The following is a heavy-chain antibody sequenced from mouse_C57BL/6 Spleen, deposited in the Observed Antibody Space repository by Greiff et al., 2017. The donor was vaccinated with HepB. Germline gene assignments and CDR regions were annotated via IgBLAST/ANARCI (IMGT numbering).Heavy chain of an antibody. CDR2: ISYDGSN. D-gene: IGHD1-1*01. CDR3: AREGGITTVDWYFDV. CDR1: GYSITSGYY. Sequence: DVQLQESGPGLVKPSQSLSLTCSVTGYSITSGYYWNWIRQFPGNKLEWMGYISYDGSNNYNPSLKNRISITRDTSKNQFFLKLNSVTTEDTATYYCAREGGITTVDWYFDVWGTGTTVTVSS. V-gene: IGHV3-6*01. J-gene: IGHJ1*03.